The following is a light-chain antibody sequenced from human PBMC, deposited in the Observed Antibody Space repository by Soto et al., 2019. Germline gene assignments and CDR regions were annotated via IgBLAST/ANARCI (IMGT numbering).Light chain of an antibody. V-gene: IGKV3-15*01. CDR3: QQYSNWPPLT. J-gene: IGKJ4*01. CDR1: QSVSSN. CDR2: GAS. Sequence: EIVMTQSPTTLSVSPGERATLSCRASQSVSSNYLAWYQQKPGQAPRLLIYGASTRATGIPARFSGSGSGTEFTLTISSLQSEDFAVYYCQQYSNWPPLTFGGGTKVEIK.